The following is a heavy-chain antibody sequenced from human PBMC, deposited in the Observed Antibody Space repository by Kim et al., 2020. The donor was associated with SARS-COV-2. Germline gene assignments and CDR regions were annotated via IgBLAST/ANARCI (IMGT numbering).Heavy chain of an antibody. V-gene: IGHV3-48*02. CDR2: ISSSSSTI. J-gene: IGHJ6*02. Sequence: GGSLRLSCAASGFTFSSYSMNWVRQAPGKGLEWVSYISSSSSTIYYADSVKGRFTISRDNAKNSLYLQMNSLRDEDTAVYYCARDHLWFGEFPVGQYYYYGMDVWGQGTTVTVSS. D-gene: IGHD3-10*01. CDR1: GFTFSSYS. CDR3: ARDHLWFGEFPVGQYYYYGMDV.